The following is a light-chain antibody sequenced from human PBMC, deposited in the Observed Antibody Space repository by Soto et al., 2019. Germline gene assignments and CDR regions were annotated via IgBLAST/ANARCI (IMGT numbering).Light chain of an antibody. CDR1: SSDVGGYNY. J-gene: IGLJ3*02. CDR3: SSYTSSSTLWV. Sequence: QSALTQPASVSGSPGQSITISCTGTSSDVGGYNYVSWYQQHPGKAPKLMIYDVSNRPSGVSNRFSGCKSGNTASLTISGLQAEDEADYYCSSYTSSSTLWVFGGGTQLTVL. CDR2: DVS. V-gene: IGLV2-14*01.